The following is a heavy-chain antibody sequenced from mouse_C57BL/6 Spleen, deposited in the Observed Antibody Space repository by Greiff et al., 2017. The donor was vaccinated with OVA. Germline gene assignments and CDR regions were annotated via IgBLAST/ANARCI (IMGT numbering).Heavy chain of an antibody. V-gene: IGHV5-17*01. CDR3: ARIYYDYDGYCDY. CDR2: ISSGSSTI. D-gene: IGHD2-4*01. Sequence: EVKLVESGGGLVKPGGSLKLSCAASGFTFSDYGMHWVRQAPEKGLEWVAYISSGSSTIYYADTVKGRFTISRDNAKNTLFLQMTSLRSEDTAMYYCARIYYDYDGYCDYWGQGTTLTVSS. J-gene: IGHJ2*01. CDR1: GFTFSDYG.